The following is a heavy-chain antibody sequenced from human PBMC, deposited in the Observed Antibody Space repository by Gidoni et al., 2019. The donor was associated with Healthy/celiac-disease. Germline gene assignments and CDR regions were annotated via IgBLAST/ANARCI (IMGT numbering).Heavy chain of an antibody. Sequence: QVQLVESGGGVVQPGRYLRLSCAASGFTFRSYAMHCGRQAPGKGLEWVAVISYDGSNKYDADSVKGRFTISRDNSKNTLYLQMNSLRAEDTAVYYCARDIITTPVPARENYYYYYGMDVWGQGTTVTVSS. CDR1: GFTFRSYA. V-gene: IGHV3-30*04. CDR3: ARDIITTPVPARENYYYYYGMDV. CDR2: ISYDGSNK. D-gene: IGHD4-4*01. J-gene: IGHJ6*02.